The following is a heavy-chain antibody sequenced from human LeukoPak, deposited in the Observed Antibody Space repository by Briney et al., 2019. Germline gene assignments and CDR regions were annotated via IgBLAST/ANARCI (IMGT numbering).Heavy chain of an antibody. J-gene: IGHJ4*02. Sequence: SETLSLTCTLSGGSICTYYWSWIRDPPGGGLEWIGYIYHSRSTNYNASLESRVTISVDTSKNQFSLKLSSVTAADTAVYYCARGGGYASPIGYWGQGALVTVSS. D-gene: IGHD5-12*01. V-gene: IGHV4-59*01. CDR2: IYHSRST. CDR3: ARGGGYASPIGY. CDR1: GGSICTYY.